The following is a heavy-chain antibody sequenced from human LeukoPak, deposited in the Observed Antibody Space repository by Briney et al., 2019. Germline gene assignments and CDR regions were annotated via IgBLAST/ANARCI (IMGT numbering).Heavy chain of an antibody. CDR2: INSDGNDI. D-gene: IGHD6-6*01. Sequence: GVYLRLSGAGSGFTFSTYAMTWVRQAPGQGREWGSGINSDGNDICYATSVRGRFTISRDNSNSALYLQMDSLRAGDTAVYYCANWIGSSARDYWGQGTLVTVSS. V-gene: IGHV3-23*01. J-gene: IGHJ4*01. CDR3: ANWIGSSARDY. CDR1: GFTFSTYA.